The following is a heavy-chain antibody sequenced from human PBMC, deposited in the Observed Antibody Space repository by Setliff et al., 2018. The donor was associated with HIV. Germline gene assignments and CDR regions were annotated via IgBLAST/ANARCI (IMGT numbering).Heavy chain of an antibody. CDR2: IHVANSDT. D-gene: IGHD3-10*01. Sequence: PGESLKISCKGSGYKFINYWIGWVRQMPGTGLEWMGIIHVANSDTKYSPSFQGQVTISADKSIDTAYLQWDRLKASDTAMYYCVRSGGFGELYGYWGQGTLVTVS. CDR1: GYKFINYW. J-gene: IGHJ4*02. CDR3: VRSGGFGELYGY. V-gene: IGHV5-51*01.